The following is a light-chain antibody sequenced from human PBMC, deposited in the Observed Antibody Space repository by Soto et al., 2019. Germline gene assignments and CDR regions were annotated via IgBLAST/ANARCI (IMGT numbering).Light chain of an antibody. CDR3: QTVDTAPL. Sequence: QLVLTQPPSASAYLGASVKLTCTLNNGHSSFAIAWHQQQPEKGPRFLMKLNTDGSHTKGDGIPDRFSASTSGAERYLTISSLQSDEEADYYCQTVDTAPLFGGGTKLTVL. V-gene: IGLV4-69*01. J-gene: IGLJ2*01. CDR1: NGHSSFA. CDR2: LNTDGSH.